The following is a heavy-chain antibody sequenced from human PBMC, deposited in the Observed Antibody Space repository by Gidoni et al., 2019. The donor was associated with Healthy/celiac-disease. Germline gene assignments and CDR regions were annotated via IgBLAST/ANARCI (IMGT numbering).Heavy chain of an antibody. CDR1: GFTFSGSA. Sequence: EVQLVEFGGGLVQPGGALKLSCAASGFTFSGSAMHWVRQASGQGLGWVGRIRSKANSYATAYAASVKGRFTISRDDSKNTAYLQMNSLKTEDTAVYYCTRPTEYCGGDCYSSGAFDIWGQGTMVTVSS. CDR2: IRSKANSYAT. J-gene: IGHJ3*02. CDR3: TRPTEYCGGDCYSSGAFDI. V-gene: IGHV3-73*01. D-gene: IGHD2-21*02.